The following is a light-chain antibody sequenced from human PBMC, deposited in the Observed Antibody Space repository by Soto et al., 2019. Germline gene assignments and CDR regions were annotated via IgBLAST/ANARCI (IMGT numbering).Light chain of an antibody. V-gene: IGKV1-39*01. CDR1: QSISSY. CDR3: QQSYSTPPWT. Sequence: DIQMTQSPSSLSASVGYRVTITCLASQSISSYLNWYQQKPGKAPKLLIYAASSLQSGVPSRFSGSGSGTDFTLTISSLQPEDFANYYCQQSYSTPPWTFGQGTKVDIK. CDR2: AAS. J-gene: IGKJ1*01.